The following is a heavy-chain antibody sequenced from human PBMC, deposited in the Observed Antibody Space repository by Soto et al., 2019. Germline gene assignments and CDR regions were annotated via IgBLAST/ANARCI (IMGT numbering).Heavy chain of an antibody. V-gene: IGHV4-30-4*01. J-gene: IGHJ4*02. CDR2: IYYSGST. CDR3: ATVDTAMVTDY. CDR1: GGSISSGDYY. D-gene: IGHD5-18*01. Sequence: PSETLSLTCTVSGGSISSGDYYWSWIRQPPGKGLEWIGYIYYSGSTYYNPSLKSRVTISVDTSKNQFSLKLSSVTAADTAVYYCATVDTAMVTDYWGQGTLVTVSS.